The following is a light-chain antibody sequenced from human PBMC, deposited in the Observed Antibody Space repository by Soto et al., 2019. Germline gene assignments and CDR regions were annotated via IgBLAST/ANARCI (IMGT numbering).Light chain of an antibody. Sequence: IHMTHSPSSLSASVVDRVTITFLASQSITTYLNWYQQKPGKAPKLLIYSTSTLQSGVPSRFSGSGSGTDFTLTISSLQPEDFATYFCQQSYSTPRTFGQGTRLEIK. CDR3: QQSYSTPRT. CDR2: STS. V-gene: IGKV1-39*01. J-gene: IGKJ5*01. CDR1: QSITTY.